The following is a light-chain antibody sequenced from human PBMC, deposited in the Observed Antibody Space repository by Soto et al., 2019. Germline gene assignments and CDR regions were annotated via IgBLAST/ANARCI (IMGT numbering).Light chain of an antibody. J-gene: IGLJ1*01. Sequence: VLTQPPSASGSPGQSVTISCTGTSSDVGGYNYVSWYQQHPGKAPKLMIYEVSKRPSGVPDRFSGSKSGNTASLTVSGLQAEDEADYYCSSYAGSNNSVFGTGTKVTVL. CDR1: SSDVGGYNY. CDR3: SSYAGSNNSV. V-gene: IGLV2-8*01. CDR2: EVS.